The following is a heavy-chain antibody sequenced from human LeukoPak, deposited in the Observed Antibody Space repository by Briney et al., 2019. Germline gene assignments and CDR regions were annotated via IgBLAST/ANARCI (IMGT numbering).Heavy chain of an antibody. D-gene: IGHD1-26*01. Sequence: ASVKVSCTASGYTFADYFIHWVRQAPGQGLEWMGRINPNSGGAEYAPKLPGWVTMTRDTSISTAYVEASRLISDDTAVYYCARDLTSTSNWEFDYWGQGTLVIVSS. CDR1: GYTFADYF. V-gene: IGHV1-2*04. J-gene: IGHJ4*02. CDR2: INPNSGGA. CDR3: ARDLTSTSNWEFDY.